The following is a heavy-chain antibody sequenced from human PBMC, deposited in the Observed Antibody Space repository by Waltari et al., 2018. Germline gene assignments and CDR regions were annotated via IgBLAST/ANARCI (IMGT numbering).Heavy chain of an antibody. CDR2: IYYSGST. Sequence: QVQLQESGPGLVKPSENLSITCTVSGGSISSYYWSWIRQPPGKGLEWIGYIYYSGSTNYNPSLKSRVTISVDTSKNQFSLKLSSVTAADTAVYYCARGRGGYDVLWGQGTLVTVSS. CDR1: GGSISSYY. J-gene: IGHJ4*02. CDR3: ARGRGGYDVL. D-gene: IGHD5-12*01. V-gene: IGHV4-59*01.